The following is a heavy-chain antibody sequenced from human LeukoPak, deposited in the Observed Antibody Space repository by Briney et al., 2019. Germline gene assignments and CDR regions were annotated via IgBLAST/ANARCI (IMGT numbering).Heavy chain of an antibody. CDR3: ARGADFWWAYSSSSRAFDI. CDR2: INHSGST. CDR1: GGSFSGYY. J-gene: IGHJ3*02. D-gene: IGHD6-6*01. V-gene: IGHV4-34*01. Sequence: SETLSLTCAVYGGSFSGYYWSWIRQPPGKGLEWIGEINHSGSTNYNPSLKSRVTISVDTSKNQSSLKLSSVTAADTAVYYCARGADFWWAYSSSSRAFDIWGQGTMVTVSS.